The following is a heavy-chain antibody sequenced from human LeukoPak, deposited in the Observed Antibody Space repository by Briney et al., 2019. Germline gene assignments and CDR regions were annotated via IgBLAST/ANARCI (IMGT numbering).Heavy chain of an antibody. D-gene: IGHD1-14*01. CDR1: GYTFTSYG. V-gene: IGHV1-18*01. CDR2: ISAYNGNT. CDR3: ARDLTHPPSTESGY. J-gene: IGHJ4*02. Sequence: AASVKVSCKASGYTFTSYGISWVRQAPGQGLEWMGWISAYNGNTNYAQKLQGRVTMTTDTSTSTAYMELRSLRSDDTAVYYCARDLTHPPSTESGYWGQGTLVTVSS.